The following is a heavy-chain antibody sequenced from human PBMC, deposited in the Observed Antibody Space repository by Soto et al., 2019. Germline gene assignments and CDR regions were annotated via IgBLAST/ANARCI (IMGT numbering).Heavy chain of an antibody. J-gene: IGHJ4*02. V-gene: IGHV3-30*18. CDR2: ISHDGSKK. CDR3: AKDQGSSWYEIDY. Sequence: PGGSLRLSCAASGFTFSRYGIHWVRQAPGKGLEWMAVISHDGSKKYYADSVKGRFTISRDNSKNTMYLQMNSLRAEDTAVYYCAKDQGSSWYEIDYWGQGTLVTVSS. D-gene: IGHD6-13*01. CDR1: GFTFSRYG.